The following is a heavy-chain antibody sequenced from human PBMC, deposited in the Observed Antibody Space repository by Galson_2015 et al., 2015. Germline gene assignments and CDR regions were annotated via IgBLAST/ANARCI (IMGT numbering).Heavy chain of an antibody. CDR1: GDSVSSNTAA. D-gene: IGHD6-19*01. J-gene: IGHJ5*02. V-gene: IGHV6-1*01. CDR3: ARGGAVAGSFSWFDP. CDR2: TYYRSKWYI. Sequence: CAISGDSVSSNTAAWTWIRQSPSRGLERLARTYYRSKWYIDYAVSVKGRITISPDTSKNQFSLHLDSVTPEDTAVYYCARGGAVAGSFSWFDPWGQGILVTVSS.